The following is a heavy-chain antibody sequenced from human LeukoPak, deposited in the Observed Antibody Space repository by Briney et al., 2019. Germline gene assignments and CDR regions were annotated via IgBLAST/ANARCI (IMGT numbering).Heavy chain of an antibody. V-gene: IGHV3-74*01. Sequence: QPGGSLRLSCAASGITFSSYWMHWVRQAPGKGLGWVSRINSEGSSTSYADSSKGRFTISRDNAKSTLYLQMNSLRAEDTAVYYCARDAQPYCTNGVCYKYYYYGMDVWGQGTTVTVSS. J-gene: IGHJ6*02. CDR2: INSEGSST. CDR3: ARDAQPYCTNGVCYKYYYYGMDV. CDR1: GITFSSYW. D-gene: IGHD2-8*01.